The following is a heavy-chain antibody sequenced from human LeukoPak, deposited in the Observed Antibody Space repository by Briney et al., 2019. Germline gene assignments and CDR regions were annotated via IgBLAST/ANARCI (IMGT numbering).Heavy chain of an antibody. CDR2: IYHSGST. CDR3: ARGRRGYSGSPGLDY. Sequence: SETLSLTCTVSGYSISSGYYWGWIRQPPGKGLEWIGSIYHSGSTYYNPSLKSRVTISVDTSKNQFSLKLSSVTAADTAVYYCARGRRGYSGSPGLDYWGQGTLVTVSS. V-gene: IGHV4-38-2*02. D-gene: IGHD5-12*01. CDR1: GYSISSGYY. J-gene: IGHJ4*02.